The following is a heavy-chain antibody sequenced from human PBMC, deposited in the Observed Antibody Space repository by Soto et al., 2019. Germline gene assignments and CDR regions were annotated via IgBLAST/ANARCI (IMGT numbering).Heavy chain of an antibody. D-gene: IGHD3-22*01. CDR3: ARGGAYYYDIDY. Sequence: EVQLLESGGGLVQPGGSLRLSCAASGFPFSNSAMSWVRQAPGKGLEWVSRINSDGSSTSYADSVKGRFTISRDNAKNTLYLQMNSLRAEDTAVYYCARGGAYYYDIDYWGQGTLVTVSS. CDR2: INSDGSST. V-gene: IGHV3-74*02. J-gene: IGHJ4*02. CDR1: GFPFSNSA.